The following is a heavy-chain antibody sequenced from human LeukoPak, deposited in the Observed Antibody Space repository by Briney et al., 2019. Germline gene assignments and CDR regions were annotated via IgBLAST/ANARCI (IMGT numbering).Heavy chain of an antibody. J-gene: IGHJ3*02. CDR2: IYTSGST. CDR1: GGSISSGSYY. D-gene: IGHD3-3*01. V-gene: IGHV4-61*02. Sequence: SETLSLTCTVSGGSISSGSYYWSWIRQPAGKGLEWIGRIYTSGSTNYNPSLKSRVTISVDTSKNQFSLKLSSVTAADTAVYYCAREGSYYDFWSGYSPDAFDIWGQGTMVTVSS. CDR3: AREGSYYDFWSGYSPDAFDI.